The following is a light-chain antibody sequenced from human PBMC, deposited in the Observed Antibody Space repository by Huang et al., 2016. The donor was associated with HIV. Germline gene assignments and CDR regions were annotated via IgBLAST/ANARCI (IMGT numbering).Light chain of an antibody. Sequence: DIILTQSPATLSLSPGDRASLSCRASQSVSRYVAWYQQKPGQAPRLLIYDASNRASGIPARFSGSGSGTDFTLTISSLGPEDFAVYYCQQRSNWGGAFGPGTKVEI. V-gene: IGKV3-11*01. CDR2: DAS. CDR3: QQRSNWGGA. CDR1: QSVSRY. J-gene: IGKJ3*01.